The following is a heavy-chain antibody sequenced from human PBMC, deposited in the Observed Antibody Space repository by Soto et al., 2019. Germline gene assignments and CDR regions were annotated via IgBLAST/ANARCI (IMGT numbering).Heavy chain of an antibody. Sequence: QVQLVQSGAEVKKPGSSVKVSCKASGGTFSSYAISWVRQAPGQGLEWMGGIIPIFGTANYAQKFQGRVTITADESTSAADRELGSLRPEDTGVYYGARDRAMVQAAVLEFGGQGSLVTVS. CDR1: GGTFSSYA. D-gene: IGHD5-18*01. CDR2: IIPIFGTA. V-gene: IGHV1-69*12. J-gene: IGHJ4*02. CDR3: ARDRAMVQAAVLEF.